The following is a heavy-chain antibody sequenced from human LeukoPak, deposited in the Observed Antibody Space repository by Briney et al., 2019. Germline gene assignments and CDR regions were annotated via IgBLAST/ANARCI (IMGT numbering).Heavy chain of an antibody. Sequence: GGSLRLSCEASGFTFSSYAMSWVRQAPGKGLEWVSAIGGSGGSTFYADSLKGRFTISRDNSKNTLYLQMNSLRAEDAAVYYCAKASGRWDYDYWGQGTLVTVSS. CDR1: GFTFSSYA. V-gene: IGHV3-23*01. J-gene: IGHJ4*02. CDR2: IGGSGGST. D-gene: IGHD4-23*01. CDR3: AKASGRWDYDY.